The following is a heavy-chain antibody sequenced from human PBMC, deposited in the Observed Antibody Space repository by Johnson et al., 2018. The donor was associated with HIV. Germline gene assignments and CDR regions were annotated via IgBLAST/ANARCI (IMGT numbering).Heavy chain of an antibody. V-gene: IGHV3-64*01. CDR1: GFTFSSYG. CDR2: ISSDGGSP. Sequence: VQLVESGGGLVQPGGSLRLSCAASGFTFSSYGMHWVRQAPGKGLEYVSAISSDGGSPYSANSVKGRFTISRDTSKNTLYLQMTSLRAEDTALYYCARGRGGDPIAFDIWGQGTMVTVSS. J-gene: IGHJ3*02. D-gene: IGHD3-16*01. CDR3: ARGRGGDPIAFDI.